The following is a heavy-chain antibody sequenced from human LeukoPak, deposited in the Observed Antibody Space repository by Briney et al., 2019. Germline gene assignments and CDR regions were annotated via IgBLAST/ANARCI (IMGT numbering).Heavy chain of an antibody. CDR1: GFTFSSYS. CDR2: ISSSSSYI. Sequence: GGSLRLSCAASGFTFSSYSMNWVRQAPGKGLEGVSSISSSSSYIYYADSVKGRFTISRDNAKNSLYLQMNSLRAEDTAVYYCARDGGYCSGGSCYSFDYWGQGTLVTVSS. D-gene: IGHD2-15*01. V-gene: IGHV3-21*01. J-gene: IGHJ4*02. CDR3: ARDGGYCSGGSCYSFDY.